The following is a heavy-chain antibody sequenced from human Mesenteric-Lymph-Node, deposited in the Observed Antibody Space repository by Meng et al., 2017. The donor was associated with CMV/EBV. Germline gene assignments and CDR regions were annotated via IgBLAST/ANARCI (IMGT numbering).Heavy chain of an antibody. D-gene: IGHD2-2*01. CDR1: GYTFTSYG. J-gene: IGHJ6*02. CDR3: ARDQVPAAQGGYYYYGMDV. V-gene: IGHV1-18*01. CDR2: ISAYNGNT. Sequence: ASVKVSCKASGYTFTSYGISWGRQAPGQGLEGMGWISAYNGNTNYAQKLQGRVTMTTDTSTSTAYMELRSLRSDDTAVSYCARDQVPAAQGGYYYYGMDVWGQGTPVTVSS.